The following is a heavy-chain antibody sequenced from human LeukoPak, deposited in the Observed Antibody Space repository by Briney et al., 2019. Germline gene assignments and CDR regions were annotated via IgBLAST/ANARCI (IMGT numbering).Heavy chain of an antibody. CDR1: GFTLTSHW. Sequence: PGGSLRLSCAASGFTLTSHWMSWVRQAPGKGLEWVARMNLDGSEKYYVDSVKGRFTISRDNAKTSLYLEMNSLRAEDTAVYYCARDATYCTNGVCYTRIDYWGQGTLVTVSS. CDR3: ARDATYCTNGVCYTRIDY. D-gene: IGHD2-8*01. J-gene: IGHJ4*02. V-gene: IGHV3-7*01. CDR2: MNLDGSEK.